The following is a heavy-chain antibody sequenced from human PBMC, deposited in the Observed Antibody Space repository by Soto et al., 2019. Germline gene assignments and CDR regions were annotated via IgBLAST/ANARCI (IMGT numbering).Heavy chain of an antibody. V-gene: IGHV4-31*08. J-gene: IGHJ4*02. Sequence: NPSETLSLTCSVSGGSMRSEGYYWSWIRQHPGKGLEWIGYIYYSGLTDYNPSLKSRLTISRDNAKNSLYLQMNSLRAEDTAVYYCNSAVDYWGQGTLVTVSS. CDR2: IYYSGLT. D-gene: IGHD5-18*01. CDR3: NSAVDY. CDR1: GGSMRSEGYY.